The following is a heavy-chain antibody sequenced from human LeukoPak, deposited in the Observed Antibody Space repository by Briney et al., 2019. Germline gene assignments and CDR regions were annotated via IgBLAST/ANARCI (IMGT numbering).Heavy chain of an antibody. J-gene: IGHJ5*02. Sequence: PSETLSLTCTVSAASISSYYWSWIRQPPGKGLEWIGSMSYSGSTNYNPSLKSRVTMSVDTTKNQFSLRLNSVTAADTAVYYCARRRAEGGSNGHYNWFDPWGQGTLVTVSS. CDR1: AASISSYY. CDR3: ARRRAEGGSNGHYNWFDP. CDR2: MSYSGST. V-gene: IGHV4-59*08. D-gene: IGHD6-13*01.